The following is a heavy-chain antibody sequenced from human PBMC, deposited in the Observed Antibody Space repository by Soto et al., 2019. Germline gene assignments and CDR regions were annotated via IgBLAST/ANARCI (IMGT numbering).Heavy chain of an antibody. V-gene: IGHV3-64*01. CDR1: GFTFSSYA. CDR2: ISSNGGST. J-gene: IGHJ4*02. CDR3: ARLNPIAAAFDY. Sequence: EVQLVESGGGLVQPGGSLRLSCVASGFTFSSYALHWVRQAPGKGLEYVSAISSNGGSTHYANSVEGRFTISRDNSKNTLYLQMGSLRAEDMAVYYCARLNPIAAAFDYWGQGTLVTVSS. D-gene: IGHD6-13*01.